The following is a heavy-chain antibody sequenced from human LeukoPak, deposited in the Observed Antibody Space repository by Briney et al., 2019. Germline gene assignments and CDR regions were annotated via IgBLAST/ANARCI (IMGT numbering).Heavy chain of an antibody. CDR3: ATALRENAFDI. J-gene: IGHJ3*02. CDR2: IYYSGST. Sequence: PSETLSLTCTVSGGSISSYYWSWIRQPPGKGLEWIGYIYYSGSTNYNPSLKSRVTISVDTSKNQFSLKLSSVTAADTAVYYCATALRENAFDIWGHGTMVTVSS. D-gene: IGHD5/OR15-5a*01. V-gene: IGHV4-59*01. CDR1: GGSISSYY.